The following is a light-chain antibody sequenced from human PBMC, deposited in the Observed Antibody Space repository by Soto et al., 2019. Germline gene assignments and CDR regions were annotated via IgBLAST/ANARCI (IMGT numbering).Light chain of an antibody. CDR2: YAS. CDR1: QSVRSW. J-gene: IGKJ2*01. V-gene: IGKV1-5*01. Sequence: DIQLTQSPSILSASVGDRVTITCRASQSVRSWLAWYQQKPGKAPNLLIYYASNLASVVPSRFSGSGSGTEYTLSISSLQPEDFATYFCQQYNSHSLYSFGQGTKLEIK. CDR3: QQYNSHSLYS.